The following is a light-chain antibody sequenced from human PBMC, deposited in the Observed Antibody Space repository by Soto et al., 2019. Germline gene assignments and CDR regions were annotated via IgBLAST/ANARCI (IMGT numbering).Light chain of an antibody. J-gene: IGLJ2*01. V-gene: IGLV2-14*01. CDR2: EVS. Sequence: QSVLTQPASVSGSPGQSITISCTGTNSDVGGYNYVSWYQQHPGKAPKLMIYEVSNRPSGVSNRFSGSKSGTTASLTISGLQAEDEADYYCTSFSTSGTLVVFGGGTKVTVL. CDR1: NSDVGGYNY. CDR3: TSFSTSGTLVV.